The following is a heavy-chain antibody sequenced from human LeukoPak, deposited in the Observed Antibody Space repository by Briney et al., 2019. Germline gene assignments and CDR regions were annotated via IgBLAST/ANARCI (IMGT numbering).Heavy chain of an antibody. D-gene: IGHD2/OR15-2a*01. CDR3: ARDLSGPFDD. V-gene: IGHV3-74*01. Sequence: GGSLRLSCAASGFTFSSYWMHWVRQAPGKGLVWVSLTNTDGSRTNYADSVKGRFTISRDNAKNTLYLQMNSLRAEDTAVYYCARDLSGPFDDWGQGTLITVSS. CDR1: GFTFSSYW. CDR2: TNTDGSRT. J-gene: IGHJ4*02.